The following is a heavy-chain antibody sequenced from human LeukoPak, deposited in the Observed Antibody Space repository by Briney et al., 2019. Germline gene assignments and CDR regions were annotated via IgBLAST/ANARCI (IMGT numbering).Heavy chain of an antibody. J-gene: IGHJ4*02. Sequence: GGSLRLSCAASGFTFSTYSMNWVRQAPGKGLEWVSYISSSSTIYYTDSVKGRFTISRDNAKNSLYLQMNSLRAGDTAVYFCAKNGYSSSWHDYWGQGTLVTVSS. CDR3: AKNGYSSSWHDY. V-gene: IGHV3-48*01. CDR1: GFTFSTYS. D-gene: IGHD6-13*01. CDR2: ISSSSTI.